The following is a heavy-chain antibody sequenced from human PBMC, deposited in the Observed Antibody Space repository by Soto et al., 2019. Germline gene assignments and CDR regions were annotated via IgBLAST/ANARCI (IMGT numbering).Heavy chain of an antibody. Sequence: QLQLQESGPGLVKPSETLSLTCTVSGGSISSSSYYWGWIRQPPGKGLEWIGSIYYSGSTYYNPSLKSRVTIAVDTSKNQFSLKLSSVTAADTAVYYCARLGPITMIVVVINGYAFDIWGQGTMVTVSS. V-gene: IGHV4-39*01. CDR3: ARLGPITMIVVVINGYAFDI. CDR2: IYYSGST. J-gene: IGHJ3*02. D-gene: IGHD3-22*01. CDR1: GGSISSSSYY.